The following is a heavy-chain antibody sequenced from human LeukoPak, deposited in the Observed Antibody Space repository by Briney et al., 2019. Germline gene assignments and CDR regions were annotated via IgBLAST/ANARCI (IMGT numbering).Heavy chain of an antibody. CDR3: HRQTTTQYYYYGMDV. J-gene: IGHJ6*02. Sequence: ASVKVSCKASGCTFSSYAISWVRQAPGQGLEWMGRIIPILGIANYAQKFQGRVTITADKSTSTAYMELSSLRSEDTAVYYCHRQTTTQYYYYGMDVWGQGTTVTVSS. CDR1: GCTFSSYA. CDR2: IIPILGIA. D-gene: IGHD1-1*01. V-gene: IGHV1-69*04.